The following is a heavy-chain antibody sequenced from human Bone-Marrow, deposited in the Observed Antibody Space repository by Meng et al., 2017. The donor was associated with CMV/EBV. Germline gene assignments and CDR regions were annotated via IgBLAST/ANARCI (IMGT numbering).Heavy chain of an antibody. Sequence: SVKVSCKASGGTFSSYTISWVRQAPGQGLEWMGRIIPILGIANYAQKFQGRVTITADKSTSTAYMELSSLRSEDTAVYYCARDGKDIVASYYYYGMDVWSQGTTVTVSS. CDR2: IIPILGIA. J-gene: IGHJ6*02. V-gene: IGHV1-69*04. CDR1: GGTFSSYT. CDR3: ARDGKDIVASYYYYGMDV. D-gene: IGHD5-12*01.